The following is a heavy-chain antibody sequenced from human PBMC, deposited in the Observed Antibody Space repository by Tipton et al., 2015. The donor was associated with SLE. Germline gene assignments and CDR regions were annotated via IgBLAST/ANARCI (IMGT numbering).Heavy chain of an antibody. V-gene: IGHV4-39*07. J-gene: IGHJ4*02. CDR1: GGSISSSSYY. D-gene: IGHD1-26*01. Sequence: TLSLTCTVSGGSISSSSYYWGWIRQPPGKGLEWIGSIYYSGSTYYNPSLKSRVTISVDTSKNQFSLKLSSVTAADTAVYYCARDSPSRGSYDYWGQGTLVTVSS. CDR2: IYYSGST. CDR3: ARDSPSRGSYDY.